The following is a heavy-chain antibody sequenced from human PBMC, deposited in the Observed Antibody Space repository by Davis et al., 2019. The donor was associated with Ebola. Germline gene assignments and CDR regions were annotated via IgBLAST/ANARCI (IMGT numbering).Heavy chain of an antibody. CDR3: ASLPPGCSGGSCYPGYYGMDV. D-gene: IGHD2-15*01. CDR2: IYYSGST. CDR1: GGSISSYY. Sequence: SETLSLTCTVSGGSISSYYWSWIRQPPGKGLEWIGYIYYSGSTNYNPSLKSRVTISVDTSKNQFSLKLSSVTAADTAVYYCASLPPGCSGGSCYPGYYGMDVWGKGTTVTVSS. V-gene: IGHV4-59*12. J-gene: IGHJ6*04.